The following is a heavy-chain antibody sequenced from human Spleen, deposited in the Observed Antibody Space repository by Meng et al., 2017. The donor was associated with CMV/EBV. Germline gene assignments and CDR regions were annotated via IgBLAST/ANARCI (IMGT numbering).Heavy chain of an antibody. D-gene: IGHD2-21*01. CDR1: GFTFSSYE. CDR2: ISSSGSTI. J-gene: IGHJ6*02. V-gene: IGHV3-48*03. CDR3: ATVVDGYYYYGMDV. Sequence: GESLKISCAASGFTFSSYEMNWVRQAPGKGLEWVSYISSSGSTIYYADSVKGRFTISRDNAKNSLYLQMNSLRAEDTAVYYCATVVDGYYYYGMDVWGQGTTVTVSS.